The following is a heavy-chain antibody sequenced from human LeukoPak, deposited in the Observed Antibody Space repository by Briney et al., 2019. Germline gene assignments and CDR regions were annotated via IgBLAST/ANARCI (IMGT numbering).Heavy chain of an antibody. D-gene: IGHD6-19*01. CDR1: GYIFTSYW. J-gene: IGHJ4*02. CDR3: ARLGEWAVAGNQPDY. Sequence: AGESLQISCKGSGYIFTSYWIGWGRQLPGKGLEWMGIIYPGDSDTRYSPSFQGQVTISADKSISTAYLQWSSLKASDTAMYYCARLGEWAVAGNQPDYWGQGTLVTVS. CDR2: IYPGDSDT. V-gene: IGHV5-51*01.